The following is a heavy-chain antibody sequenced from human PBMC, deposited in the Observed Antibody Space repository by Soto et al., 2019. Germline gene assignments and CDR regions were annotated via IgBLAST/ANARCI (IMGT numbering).Heavy chain of an antibody. V-gene: IGHV1-18*04. CDR3: ARDPLVGATPLYYYYGMDV. D-gene: IGHD1-26*01. Sequence: ASVKVSCKASGYTFTSYGISWVRQAPGQGLEWMGWISAYNGNTNYAQKLQGRVTMTTDTSTSTAYMELRSLRSDDTAVYYCARDPLVGATPLYYYYGMDVWGQGTKVTVSS. CDR2: ISAYNGNT. CDR1: GYTFTSYG. J-gene: IGHJ6*02.